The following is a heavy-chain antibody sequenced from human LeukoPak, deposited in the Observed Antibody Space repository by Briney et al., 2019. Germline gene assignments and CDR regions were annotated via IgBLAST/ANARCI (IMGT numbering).Heavy chain of an antibody. CDR1: GGSLSSYY. CDR3: ARDVYSSSWYNYYAFDI. D-gene: IGHD6-13*01. CDR2: NYTRGST. V-gene: IGHV4-4*07. Sequence: SQTLSLTRTVSGGSLSSYYWGWIRQPAGEGVEWIGRNYTRGSTNNKPSLKSRVTTSVDTSKIQFSLKLSSVTAADTAVYYCARDVYSSSWYNYYAFDIWGQGTMVTVSS. J-gene: IGHJ3*02.